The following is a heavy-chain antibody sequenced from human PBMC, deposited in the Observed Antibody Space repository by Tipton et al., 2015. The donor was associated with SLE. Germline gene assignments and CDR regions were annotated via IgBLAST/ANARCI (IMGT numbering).Heavy chain of an antibody. Sequence: TLSLTCTVSGGSISSYYWSWIRQPPGKGLEWIGYIYYSGSTYYNPSLKSRVSISVDTSKNQFSLKLSSVTAADTAVYYCARDRITIFGVVLDLWGRGTLVTVSS. CDR3: ARDRITIFGVVLDL. CDR2: IYYSGST. D-gene: IGHD3-3*01. CDR1: GGSISSYY. V-gene: IGHV4-59*12. J-gene: IGHJ2*01.